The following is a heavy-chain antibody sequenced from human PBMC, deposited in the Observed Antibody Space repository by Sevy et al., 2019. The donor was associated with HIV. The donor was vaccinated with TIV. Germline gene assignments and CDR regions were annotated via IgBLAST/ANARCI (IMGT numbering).Heavy chain of an antibody. V-gene: IGHV3-30-3*01. CDR2: ISYDGSNK. Sequence: GGSLRLSCAASGFIFSSYAMHWVRQAPGKGLESVAVISYDGSNKYYADSVKGRFTISRDNSKNTLYLQMNSLRAEDTAVYYCAGPPKQWLVNPFDYWGQGTLVTVSS. CDR1: GFIFSSYA. D-gene: IGHD6-19*01. J-gene: IGHJ4*02. CDR3: AGPPKQWLVNPFDY.